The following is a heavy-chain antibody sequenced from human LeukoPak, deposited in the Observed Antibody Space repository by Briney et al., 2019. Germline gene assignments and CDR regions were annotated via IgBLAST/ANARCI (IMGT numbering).Heavy chain of an antibody. Sequence: ASVKVSCKASGYTFTSYYMHWVRQAPGQGLEWMGIINPSGGSTSYAQKFQGRVTMTRDTSISTAYMELSRLRSDDTAVYYCAISEGAGYYYYYGMDVWGQGTTVTVSS. D-gene: IGHD3-16*01. CDR1: GYTFTSYY. V-gene: IGHV1-46*01. CDR3: AISEGAGYYYYYGMDV. CDR2: INPSGGST. J-gene: IGHJ6*02.